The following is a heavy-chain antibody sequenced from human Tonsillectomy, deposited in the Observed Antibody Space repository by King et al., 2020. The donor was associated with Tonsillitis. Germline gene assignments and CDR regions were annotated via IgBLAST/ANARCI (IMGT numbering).Heavy chain of an antibody. V-gene: IGHV4-30-2*01. D-gene: IGHD4-11*01. CDR1: GGSISSGGYS. CDR2: IYHSGST. J-gene: IGHJ4*02. CDR3: AREGYSNYVDY. Sequence: QLQESGSGLVKPSQTLSLTCAVSGGSISSGGYSWSWIRQPPGQGLEWIGYIYHSGSTYYNPSLKSRVTISVDRSKNQFSLKLSSVTAADTAVYYCAREGYSNYVDYWGQGTLVTVSS.